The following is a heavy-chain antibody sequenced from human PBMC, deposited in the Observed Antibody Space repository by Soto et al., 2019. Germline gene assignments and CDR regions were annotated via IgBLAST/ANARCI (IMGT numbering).Heavy chain of an antibody. CDR1: GYTFSSYG. CDR3: ARDRLDYGDTNWFDP. V-gene: IGHV1-18*01. CDR2: ISGDNGNT. J-gene: IGHJ5*02. D-gene: IGHD4-17*01. Sequence: GASVKVSCKASGYTFSSYGISWVRQAPGQGLEWMGWISGDNGNTNYAQKVQGRFTMTTETSTSTTYMELKSLRSDDTAVYYCARDRLDYGDTNWFDPWGQGTLVTVSS.